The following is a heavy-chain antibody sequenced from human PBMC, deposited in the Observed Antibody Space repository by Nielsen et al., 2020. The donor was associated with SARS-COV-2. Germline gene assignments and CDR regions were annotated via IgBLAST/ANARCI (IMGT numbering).Heavy chain of an antibody. Sequence: SETLSLTCTVSGGSVSSGSYYWSWIRQPPGKGLEWIGYIYYSGSTNYNPSLKSRVTISVDTSKNQFSLKLSSVTAADTAVYYCARADSVDTAIYFDYWGQGTLVTVSS. D-gene: IGHD5-18*01. CDR1: GGSVSSGSYY. CDR2: IYYSGST. J-gene: IGHJ4*02. CDR3: ARADSVDTAIYFDY. V-gene: IGHV4-61*01.